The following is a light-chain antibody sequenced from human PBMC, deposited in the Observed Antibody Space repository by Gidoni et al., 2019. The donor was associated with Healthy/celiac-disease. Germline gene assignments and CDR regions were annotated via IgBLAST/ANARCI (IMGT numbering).Light chain of an antibody. V-gene: IGKV1-5*03. CDR2: KAS. CDR3: QQYNSYSYT. Sequence: DIQMNQSPSTLSASVGDRVTITCRASQSISSWLAWYQQKPGKAPKLLIYKASSLESGAPSRFSGSGSGTEFTLTISSLQPDDFATYYCQQYNSYSYTFGQGTKLEIK. CDR1: QSISSW. J-gene: IGKJ2*01.